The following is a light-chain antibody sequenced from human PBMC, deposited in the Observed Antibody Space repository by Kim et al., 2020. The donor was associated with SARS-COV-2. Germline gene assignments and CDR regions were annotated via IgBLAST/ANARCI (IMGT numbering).Light chain of an antibody. CDR3: SSYTDRSYREV. CDR2: DVT. V-gene: IGLV2-14*03. Sequence: QSALTQPASVSGSPGQSITISCTGTSNDIGGYNYVSWYQQYPGKAPKLIISDVTDRPSGVSNRFSGSKSGNTASLTISGLQVEDEADDYCSSYTDRSYREVFGGGTQLTVL. CDR1: SNDIGGYNY. J-gene: IGLJ3*02.